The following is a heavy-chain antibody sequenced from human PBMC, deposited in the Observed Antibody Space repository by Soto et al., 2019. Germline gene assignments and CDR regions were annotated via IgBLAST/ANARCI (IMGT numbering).Heavy chain of an antibody. J-gene: IGHJ4*02. CDR1: GYTVTSYG. D-gene: IGHD1-1*01. CDR3: ARGRYGDY. V-gene: IGHV1-18*01. CDR2: ISAHNGNT. Sequence: QVHLVQSGAEVKKPGAAVKVSCKGSGYTVTSYGITCVRQAPGQGLEWMGWISAHNGNTNYAQKLQGRVTVTRETSTSTAYMELRSLRSDDTAVYYCARGRYGDYWGQGALVTVSS.